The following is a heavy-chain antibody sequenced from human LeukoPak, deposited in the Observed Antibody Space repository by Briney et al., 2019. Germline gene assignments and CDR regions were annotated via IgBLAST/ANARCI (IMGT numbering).Heavy chain of an antibody. Sequence: SETLSLTCTVSGGSISSSSYYWGWIRQPPGKGLEWIGSIYYSGSTYYNPPLKSRVTISVDTSKNQFSLKLSSVTAADTAVYYCARRYTSSWYLDYWGQGTLVTVSS. CDR2: IYYSGST. J-gene: IGHJ4*02. CDR3: ARRYTSSWYLDY. D-gene: IGHD6-13*01. V-gene: IGHV4-39*01. CDR1: GGSISSSSYY.